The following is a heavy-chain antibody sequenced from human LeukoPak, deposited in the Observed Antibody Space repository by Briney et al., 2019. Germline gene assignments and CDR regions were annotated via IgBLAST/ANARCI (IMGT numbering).Heavy chain of an antibody. V-gene: IGHV3-7*01. CDR1: GFTFSSYW. J-gene: IGHJ4*02. CDR3: ARDMVGATNSY. CDR2: IKQDGSEK. Sequence: GGSLRLSCAASGFTFSSYWMSWVRQAPGKGLGWVANIKQDGSEKYYVDSVKGRFTISRDNAKNSLYLQMNSLRAEDTAVYYCARDMVGATNSYWGQGTLVTVSS. D-gene: IGHD1-26*01.